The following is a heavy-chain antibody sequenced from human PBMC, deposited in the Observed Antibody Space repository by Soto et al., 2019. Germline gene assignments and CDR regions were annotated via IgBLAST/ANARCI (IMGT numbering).Heavy chain of an antibody. CDR2: IHYSGGATYSP. Sequence: QVQLQESGPGLVEPSQTLSLICTVSGASIISDGYYWTWIRQHPGKGLQWLGYIHYSGGATYSPSNHPSLKSRIDIALDTSKRLFSLKLTSVHAADTAVYYCARVPTYYPDSIGYQPFHTWGQGTMVTVSS. J-gene: IGHJ5*02. V-gene: IGHV4-31*03. CDR1: GASIISDGYY. D-gene: IGHD5-18*01. CDR3: ARVPTYYPDSIGYQPFHT.